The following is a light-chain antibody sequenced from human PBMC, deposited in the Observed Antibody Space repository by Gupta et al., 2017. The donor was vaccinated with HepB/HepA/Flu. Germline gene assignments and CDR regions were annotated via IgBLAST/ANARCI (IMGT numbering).Light chain of an antibody. Sequence: IQMTQSPSSLSTSVGDRVIITCRASHSINNYVNWYQQKAGKAPKLLISGASNLQSGVSARFSGSGSGTDFTLTITSLQPEDFATYYCQQSYTTPALSFGGGTKVEIK. CDR2: GAS. J-gene: IGKJ4*01. V-gene: IGKV1-39*01. CDR3: QQSYTTPALS. CDR1: HSINNY.